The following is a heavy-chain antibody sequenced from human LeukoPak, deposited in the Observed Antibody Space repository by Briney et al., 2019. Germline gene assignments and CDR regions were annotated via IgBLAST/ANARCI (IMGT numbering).Heavy chain of an antibody. D-gene: IGHD3-22*01. J-gene: IGHJ4*02. CDR1: GFSFSSYS. CDR3: ARLCRNYYDSSSLDY. Sequence: GGSLRLSCAASGFSFSSYSMNWVRQAPGKGLEWVSYISSSSSTIYYADSVKGRFTISRDNAKNSLYLQLNSLRNEDTAVYYCARLCRNYYDSSSLDYWGQGTLVTVSS. CDR2: ISSSSSTI. V-gene: IGHV3-48*02.